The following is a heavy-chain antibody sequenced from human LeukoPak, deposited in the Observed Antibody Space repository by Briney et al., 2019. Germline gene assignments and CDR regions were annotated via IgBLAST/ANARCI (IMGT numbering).Heavy chain of an antibody. V-gene: IGHV1-46*01. J-gene: IGHJ4*02. D-gene: IGHD5-24*01. Sequence: ASVKVSCKASGYTFTGYYMHWVRQAPGQGLEWMGIINPSGGSTSYAQKFQGRVTMTRDTSTSTVYMELSSLRSEDTAVYYCARASPSRRDGYNLDYWGQGTLVTVSS. CDR3: ARASPSRRDGYNLDY. CDR2: INPSGGST. CDR1: GYTFTGYY.